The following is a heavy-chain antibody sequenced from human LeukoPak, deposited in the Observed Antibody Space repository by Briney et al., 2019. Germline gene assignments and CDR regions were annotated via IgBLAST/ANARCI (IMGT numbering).Heavy chain of an antibody. CDR2: MNPNSGNT. D-gene: IGHD2-15*01. CDR1: GYTFTSYD. CDR3: ARGPTPYCSGDSCYSFLYLHH. Sequence: ASVKVSCNASGYTFTSYDINWVRQATGQGLEWMGWMNPNSGNTGYAQKFQGRVTMTRNTSITTAYMELSTLRSEDTAVYYCARGPTPYCSGDSCYSFLYLHHWGQGTLVTVSS. V-gene: IGHV1-8*01. J-gene: IGHJ1*01.